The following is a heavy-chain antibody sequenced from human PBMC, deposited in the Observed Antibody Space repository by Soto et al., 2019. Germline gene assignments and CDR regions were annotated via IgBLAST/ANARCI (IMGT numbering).Heavy chain of an antibody. V-gene: IGHV3-30*18. CDR1: GFTFSSYG. CDR2: ISYDGSNK. D-gene: IGHD2-15*01. J-gene: IGHJ4*02. CDR3: AKDLYCTSASCSESYDY. Sequence: GGSLRLSCAASGFTFSSYGMHWVRQAPGKGLEWVAVISYDGSNKYYADSVKGRFTISRDNSKNALYLQMNSLRVEDTAVYYCAKDLYCTSASCSESYDYWGQGTVVTVSS.